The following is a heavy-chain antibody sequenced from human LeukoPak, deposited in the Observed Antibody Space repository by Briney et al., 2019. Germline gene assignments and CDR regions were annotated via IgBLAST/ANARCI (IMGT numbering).Heavy chain of an antibody. CDR1: GYSFTSYW. Sequence: GESLKISCKGSGYSFTSYWIGWVRQMPGKGLEWMGIFYPGDSDTRYSPSFQGQVTISADKSISTAYLQWSSLKASDTAMYYCARPPYDSRGYYLRDYWGQGTLVTVPS. CDR2: FYPGDSDT. V-gene: IGHV5-51*01. D-gene: IGHD3-22*01. J-gene: IGHJ4*02. CDR3: ARPPYDSRGYYLRDY.